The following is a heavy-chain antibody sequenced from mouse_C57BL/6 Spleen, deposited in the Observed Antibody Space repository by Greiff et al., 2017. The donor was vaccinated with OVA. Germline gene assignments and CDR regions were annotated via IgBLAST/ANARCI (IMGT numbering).Heavy chain of an antibody. CDR3: ARGIGTTVVAGDY. D-gene: IGHD1-1*01. CDR2: IDPSDSYT. J-gene: IGHJ2*01. V-gene: IGHV1-50*01. CDR1: GYTFTSYW. Sequence: QVHVKQPGAELVKPGASVKLSCKASGYTFTSYWMQWVKQRPGQGLEWIGEIDPSDSYTNYNQKFKGKATLTVDTSSSTAYMQLSSLTSEDSAVYYCARGIGTTVVAGDYWGQGTTLTVSS.